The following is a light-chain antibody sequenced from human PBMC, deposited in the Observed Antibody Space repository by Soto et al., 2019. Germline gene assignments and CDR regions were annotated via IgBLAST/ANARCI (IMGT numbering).Light chain of an antibody. V-gene: IGLV2-8*01. CDR1: SSDVGGYNY. Sequence: QSALTQPPSASGSPGQSVTISCTGTSSDVGGYNYVPWYQQHPGKAPKLMIYEVTKRPSGVPDRFSGSKSGNTASLTVSGLQAEDEADYYWSSHGGITIVVFGGGTKLTVL. CDR2: EVT. J-gene: IGLJ3*02. CDR3: SSHGGITIVV.